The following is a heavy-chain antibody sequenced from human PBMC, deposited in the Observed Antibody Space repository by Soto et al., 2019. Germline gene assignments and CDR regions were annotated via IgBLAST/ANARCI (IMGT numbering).Heavy chain of an antibody. J-gene: IGHJ6*02. Sequence: PSETLSLTCTVSGGSISSYYWSWIRQPPGKGLEWIGYIYYSGSTNYNPSLKSRVTISVDTPKNQFSLKLSSVTAADTAVYYCARASGYTNYYYYGMDVWGQGTTVTVSS. D-gene: IGHD3-22*01. CDR3: ARASGYTNYYYYGMDV. CDR2: IYYSGST. V-gene: IGHV4-59*01. CDR1: GGSISSYY.